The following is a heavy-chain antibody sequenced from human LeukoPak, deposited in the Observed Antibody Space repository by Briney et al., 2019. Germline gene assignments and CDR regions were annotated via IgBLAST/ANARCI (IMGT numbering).Heavy chain of an antibody. CDR3: ARGGLLNWFDP. V-gene: IGHV4-61*02. Sequence: PSETLSLTCTVSGDSFSSVSYYWSWIRQPAGKGLEWIGRIYATGSTNYNPSLKSRVTISVDTSKNQFSLKLSSVTAADTAVYYCARGGLLNWFDPGGQGTLVTVSS. CDR1: GDSFSSVSYY. D-gene: IGHD1-26*01. J-gene: IGHJ5*02. CDR2: IYATGST.